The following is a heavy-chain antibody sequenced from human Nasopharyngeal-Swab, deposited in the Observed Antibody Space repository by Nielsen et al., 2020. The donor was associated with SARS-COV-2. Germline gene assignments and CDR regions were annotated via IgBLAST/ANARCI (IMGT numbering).Heavy chain of an antibody. D-gene: IGHD2-2*01. J-gene: IGHJ1*01. V-gene: IGHV3-53*01. CDR3: ARDLGGGYCTTTNCPGS. CDR2: TEIGGTT. Sequence: GESLKISCAVSGLTVSSTYMSWVRQAPGKGLEWVSVTEIGGTTHYGDSVKGRFSISRDSSTNTLYLQMNNVRAEDTAVYYCARDLGGGYCTTTNCPGSWGQGTLVTVSS. CDR1: GLTVSSTY.